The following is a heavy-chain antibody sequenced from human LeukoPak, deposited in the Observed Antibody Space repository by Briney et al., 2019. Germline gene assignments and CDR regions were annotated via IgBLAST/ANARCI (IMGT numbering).Heavy chain of an antibody. D-gene: IGHD3-16*01. CDR1: GSTFSS. CDR3: AKDLVSGAYTFDI. CDR2: ISSRGATI. J-gene: IGHJ3*02. V-gene: IGHV3-48*03. Sequence: PGGSLRLSCAASGSTFSSFSTYDFNCVRQAPGKGLEWVSYISSRGATIYYADSVKGRFTVSRDNAANSLYLQMNSLSAEDTAIYCCAKDLVSGAYTFDIWGQGTVVTVSS.